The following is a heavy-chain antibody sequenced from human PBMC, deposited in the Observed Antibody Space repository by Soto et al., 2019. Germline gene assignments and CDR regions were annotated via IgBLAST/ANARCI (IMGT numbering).Heavy chain of an antibody. V-gene: IGHV1-18*01. D-gene: IGHD1-1*01. J-gene: IGHJ4*02. Sequence: QAHLVQSGAEVKKPGASVKVSCKGSGYAFTTYGITWVRQAPGQGLEWMGWISAHNGNTNYAQKLQGRVTVTRDTSTSTAYMELRCLRSADTAVYYCSRVRYGDYWGQGALVTVSS. CDR3: SRVRYGDY. CDR1: GYAFTTYG. CDR2: ISAHNGNT.